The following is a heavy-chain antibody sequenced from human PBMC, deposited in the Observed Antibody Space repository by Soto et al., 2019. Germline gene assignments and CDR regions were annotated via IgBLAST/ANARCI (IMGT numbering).Heavy chain of an antibody. D-gene: IGHD3-16*01. Sequence: TLSLTCAVSGGSISSGGYSWSWIRQPPGKGLEWIGYIYHSGSTYYNPSLKSRVTISVDRSKNQFSLKLSSVTAADTAVYYGARDWRGGFGMEGWGQGTTVTV. CDR1: GGSISSGGYS. J-gene: IGHJ6*02. CDR2: IYHSGST. CDR3: ARDWRGGFGMEG. V-gene: IGHV4-30-2*01.